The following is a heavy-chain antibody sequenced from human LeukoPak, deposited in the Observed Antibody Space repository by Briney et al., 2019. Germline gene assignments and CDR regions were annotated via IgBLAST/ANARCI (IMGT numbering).Heavy chain of an antibody. CDR3: ARRPWSSSWYFDY. J-gene: IGHJ4*02. Sequence: KASETLSLTCTVSGGSISSSNYYWGWIRQPPGKGLEWIGSIYYSGRTNYNPSLKSRVTISVDTSKNQFSLKLGSVTAADTSVYYCARRPWSSSWYFDYWGQGTLVTVSS. CDR1: GGSISSSNYY. CDR2: IYYSGRT. V-gene: IGHV4-39*01. D-gene: IGHD6-13*01.